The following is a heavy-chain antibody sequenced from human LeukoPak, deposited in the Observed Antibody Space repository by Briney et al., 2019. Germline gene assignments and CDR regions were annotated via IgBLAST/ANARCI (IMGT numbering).Heavy chain of an antibody. CDR2: INSGGSGT. V-gene: IGHV3-74*01. J-gene: IGHJ4*02. Sequence: GGSLRLSCAASGFAFSSNWMHWVRQTPGKGLVWVSRINSGGSGTSYAASVEGRFTISRDNVKNTLYLQMDSLRTEDTAVYYCATSLGPLTEYWGQGTLVTVSS. CDR3: ATSLGPLTEY. D-gene: IGHD7-27*01. CDR1: GFAFSSNW.